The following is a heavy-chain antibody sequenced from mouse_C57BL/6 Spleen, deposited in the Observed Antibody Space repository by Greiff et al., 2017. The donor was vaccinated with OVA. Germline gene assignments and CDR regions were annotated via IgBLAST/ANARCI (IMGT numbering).Heavy chain of an antibody. CDR3: EREGNTVAFDY. CDR2: INPNNGGT. J-gene: IGHJ2*01. Sequence: EVQLQQSGPELVKPGASVKISCKASGYTFTDYYMNWVKQSHGQSLEWIGDINPNNGGTSYNQKFKGKATLTVDKSSSTVYMELRSLTSEDSAGYYCEREGNTVAFDYWGQGTTLTVSS. CDR1: GYTFTDYY. V-gene: IGHV1-26*01. D-gene: IGHD1-1*01.